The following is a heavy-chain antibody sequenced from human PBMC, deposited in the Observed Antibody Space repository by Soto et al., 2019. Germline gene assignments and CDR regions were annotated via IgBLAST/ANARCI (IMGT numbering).Heavy chain of an antibody. CDR1: GGSISSGDYY. CDR2: IYYSGST. Sequence: PSETLSLTCTVSGGSISSGDYYWSWIRQPPGKGLEWIGYIYYSGSTYYNPSLKSRVTISVDTSKNQFSLKLSSVTAADTAVYYCARDPAGELGFDYWGQGTLVTVS. J-gene: IGHJ4*02. CDR3: ARDPAGELGFDY. V-gene: IGHV4-30-4*01. D-gene: IGHD1-26*01.